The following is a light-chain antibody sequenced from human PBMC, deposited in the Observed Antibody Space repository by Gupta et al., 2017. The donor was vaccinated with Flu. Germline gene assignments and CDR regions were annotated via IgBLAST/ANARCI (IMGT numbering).Light chain of an antibody. Sequence: QSVLTQPPPVSAAPGQKVTSSCSGSSANIGNNDVSWYQQLPGTAPKLLIYDNNKRPSGIPDRFSGSKSGTSATLGITGLQTGDEADYYCGAWDSSRSAWVFGGGTKLTVL. CDR3: GAWDSSRSAWV. J-gene: IGLJ3*02. V-gene: IGLV1-51*01. CDR2: DNN. CDR1: SANIGNND.